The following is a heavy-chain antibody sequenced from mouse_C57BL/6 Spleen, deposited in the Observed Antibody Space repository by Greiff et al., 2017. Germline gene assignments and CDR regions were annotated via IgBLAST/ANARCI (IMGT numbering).Heavy chain of an antibody. CDR2: ISSGSSTI. J-gene: IGHJ4*01. CDR3: AGITTVPG. V-gene: IGHV5-17*01. CDR1: GFTFSDYG. Sequence: EVKLEESGGGLVKPGGSLKLSCAASGFTFSDYGMHWVRQAPEKGLEWVAYISSGSSTIYYADTVKGRFTISRDNAKNTLFLQMTSLRSEDTAMYYCAGITTVPGWGQGTSVTVSS. D-gene: IGHD1-1*01.